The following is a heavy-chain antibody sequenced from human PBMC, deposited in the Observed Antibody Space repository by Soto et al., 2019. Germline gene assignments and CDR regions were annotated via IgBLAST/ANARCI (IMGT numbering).Heavy chain of an antibody. J-gene: IGHJ4*02. V-gene: IGHV3-53*01. D-gene: IGHD6-13*01. CDR2: IYSGGST. CDR1: GFTVSSNY. CDR3: ASHNTGYSSSWYY. Sequence: GGSLRLSCAASGFTVSSNYMSWVRQAPGKGLEWVSVIYSGGSTYYADSVKGRFTISRDNSKNTLYLQMNSLRAEDTAVYYCASHNTGYSSSWYYWGQGTLVTVSS.